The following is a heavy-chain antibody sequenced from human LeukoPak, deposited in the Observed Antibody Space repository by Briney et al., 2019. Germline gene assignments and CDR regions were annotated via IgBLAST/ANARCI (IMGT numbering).Heavy chain of an antibody. CDR3: AKKRQSSGWTYFDY. CDR2: ISGGGSST. J-gene: IGHJ4*02. V-gene: IGHV3-23*01. D-gene: IGHD6-19*01. CDR1: GFTFSSYA. Sequence: PGGSLRLSCAASGFTFSSYAMSWVRQAPGKGLEWVSAISGGGSSTYYADSVKGRFTISRGNSKNTLYLQMNSLRAEDTAVYYCAKKRQSSGWTYFDYWGQGTLVTVSS.